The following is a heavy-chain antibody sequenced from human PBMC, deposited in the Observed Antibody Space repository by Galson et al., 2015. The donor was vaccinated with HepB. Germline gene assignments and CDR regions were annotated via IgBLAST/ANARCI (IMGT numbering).Heavy chain of an antibody. D-gene: IGHD6-19*01. CDR1: GFTFSGSA. Sequence: SLRLSCAASGFTFSGSAMHWVRQASGKGLEWVGRIRSKANSYATAYAASVKGRFTISRDDSKNTAYLQMNSLKTEDTAVYYCTRLWTYPPGRSSGWNDAFDIWGQGTMVTVSS. CDR2: IRSKANSYAT. V-gene: IGHV3-73*01. J-gene: IGHJ3*02. CDR3: TRLWTYPPGRSSGWNDAFDI.